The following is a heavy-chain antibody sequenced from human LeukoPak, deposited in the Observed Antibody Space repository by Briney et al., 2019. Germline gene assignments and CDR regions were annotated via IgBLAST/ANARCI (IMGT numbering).Heavy chain of an antibody. CDR1: GFTFSSYV. CDR2: ISGSGGST. J-gene: IGHJ4*02. Sequence: GGSLRLSCVASGFTFSSYVMSWVRQAPGKGVEWVSAISGSGGSTYYADSAKGRFTISRDNSKNTLYLQMNSLRAEDTAVYYCAKTAVANGGDYWGQGTLVTVSS. D-gene: IGHD6-19*01. V-gene: IGHV3-23*01. CDR3: AKTAVANGGDY.